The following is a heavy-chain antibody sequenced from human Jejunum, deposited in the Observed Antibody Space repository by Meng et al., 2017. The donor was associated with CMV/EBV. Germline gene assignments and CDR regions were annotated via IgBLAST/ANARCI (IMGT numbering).Heavy chain of an antibody. J-gene: IGHJ4*02. CDR2: TSWNSDSI. D-gene: IGHD6-13*01. V-gene: IGHV3-9*01. CDR1: GFTFDDYS. Sequence: SGFTFDDYSMYGVRQAPGKGLGWVSSTSWNSDSIGYADSVKGRFTISRDNANNSLYLQMDSLREEDTALYYCAKGPYSSSRTPFDYWGQGTLVTVSS. CDR3: AKGPYSSSRTPFDY.